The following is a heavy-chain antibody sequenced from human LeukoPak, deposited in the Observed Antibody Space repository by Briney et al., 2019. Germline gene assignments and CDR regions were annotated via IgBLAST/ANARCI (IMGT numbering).Heavy chain of an antibody. CDR3: AKVPQKNYYYYGMDV. J-gene: IGHJ6*02. CDR2: ISGSGGST. CDR1: GFTFSIYA. V-gene: IGHV3-23*01. Sequence: AGGSLRLSCAASGFTFSIYAMSWVRQAPGKGLEWVSAISGSGGSTYYADSVKGRFTISRDNSKNTLYLQMNSLRAEDTAVYYCAKVPQKNYYYYGMDVWGQGTTVTVS.